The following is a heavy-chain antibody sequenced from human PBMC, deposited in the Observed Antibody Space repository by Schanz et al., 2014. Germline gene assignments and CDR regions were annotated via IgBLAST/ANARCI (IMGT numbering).Heavy chain of an antibody. J-gene: IGHJ4*02. V-gene: IGHV3-33*01. CDR3: ARPRVDYAEVDY. Sequence: QAQLMESGGGVVQPGTSLILSCSVSGFSLNTYGIHWFRQPAGKGLEWVAVIWNNGVTKYYADSVRGRFTISRDRFQNTLYLQMSSLRAEDTAVYYCARPRVDYAEVDYWGQGTLVTVSS. CDR2: IWNNGVTK. CDR1: GFSLNTYG. D-gene: IGHD4-17*01.